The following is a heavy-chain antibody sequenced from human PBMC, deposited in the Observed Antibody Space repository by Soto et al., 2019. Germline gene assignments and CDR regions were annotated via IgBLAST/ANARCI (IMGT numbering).Heavy chain of an antibody. J-gene: IGHJ3*02. CDR2: IKPTGGST. CDR1: GYTFTIYY. V-gene: IGHV1-46*01. D-gene: IGHD1-26*01. CDR3: ARGGAWELRPRDAFDI. Sequence: ASVKVSCKASGYTFTIYYMHWVRQAPGQGLEWMGLIKPTGGSTTYAQKFQGRVTMTRDRSTSTEYMELSSLRSEDTAVYYCARGGAWELRPRDAFDIWGQGTMVNVSS.